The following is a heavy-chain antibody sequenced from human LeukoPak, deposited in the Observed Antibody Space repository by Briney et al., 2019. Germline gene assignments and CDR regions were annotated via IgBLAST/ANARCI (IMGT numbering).Heavy chain of an antibody. CDR2: LGTAGDT. CDR3: ARNPSSGAYFDY. V-gene: IGHV3-13*01. J-gene: IGHJ4*02. D-gene: IGHD3-22*01. Sequence: GGSLRLAWAAAGFTVSSYDMHWVRQATGKGLGWVSALGTAGDTYYPGSVKGRFTISRENTKNSLYLQMNSLRAGDTAVYYCARNPSSGAYFDYWGQGTLATVSS. CDR1: GFTVSSYD.